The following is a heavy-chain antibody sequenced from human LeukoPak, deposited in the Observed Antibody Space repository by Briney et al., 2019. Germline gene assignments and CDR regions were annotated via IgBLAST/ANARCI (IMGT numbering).Heavy chain of an antibody. J-gene: IGHJ3*01. D-gene: IGHD2-2*01. V-gene: IGHV3-21*06. CDR3: ARGVVPAAMG. Sequence: PGGSLRLSCAASEFTFSSYTMNWVRQAPGKGLEWVSSISSSSSYIYYADSVKGRFTISRDNAKNSLSLQMNSLRAEDTAVYYCARGVVPAAMGWGQGTMVTVSS. CDR2: ISSSSSYI. CDR1: EFTFSSYT.